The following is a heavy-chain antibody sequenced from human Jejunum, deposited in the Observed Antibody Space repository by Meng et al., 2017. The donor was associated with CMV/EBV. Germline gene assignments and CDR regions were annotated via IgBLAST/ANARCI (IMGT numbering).Heavy chain of an antibody. D-gene: IGHD2-2*02. CDR1: SS. Sequence: SSLTWVRQAPGKGLEWVSSISGSGDNIYYADSVKGRFTISRDNAKTSLFLQMNSLRAEDTAVYYCAGGLMGCTSTSCYSGWFDPWGQGTLVTVSS. J-gene: IGHJ5*02. CDR3: AGGLMGCTSTSCYSGWFDP. V-gene: IGHV3-21*01. CDR2: ISGSGDNI.